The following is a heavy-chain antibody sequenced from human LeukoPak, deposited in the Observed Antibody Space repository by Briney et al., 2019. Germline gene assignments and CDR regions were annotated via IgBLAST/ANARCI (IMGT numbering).Heavy chain of an antibody. D-gene: IGHD1-7*01. CDR3: AKAHDGTTRYYFDY. CDR2: IWYDGSNK. V-gene: IGHV3-33*06. Sequence: GGSLRLSCAASGFTFSSYGMHWVRQAPGMGLGWVAVIWYDGSNKYYADSVKGRFTISRDNSKNTLYLQMNSLRAEDTAVYYCAKAHDGTTRYYFDYWGQGTLVTVSS. CDR1: GFTFSSYG. J-gene: IGHJ4*02.